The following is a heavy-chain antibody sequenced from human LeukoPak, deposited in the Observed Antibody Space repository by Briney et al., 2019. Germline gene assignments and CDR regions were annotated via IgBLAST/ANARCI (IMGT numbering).Heavy chain of an antibody. Sequence: HPGGSLRLSCTGSGFIFPSYWMTWVRQAPGKGLEWVANIKEDGSEKYYVDSVKGRFTISRDNAKKSLFLEMNSLGDEDTAVYYCARVRVFGVLPNDYWGQGTLVTVSS. CDR2: IKEDGSEK. D-gene: IGHD3-3*01. J-gene: IGHJ4*02. CDR3: ARVRVFGVLPNDY. V-gene: IGHV3-7*01. CDR1: GFIFPSYW.